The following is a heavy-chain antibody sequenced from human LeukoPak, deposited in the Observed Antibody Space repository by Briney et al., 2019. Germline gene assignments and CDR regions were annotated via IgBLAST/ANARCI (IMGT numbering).Heavy chain of an antibody. CDR1: GGSFSGYY. CDR2: INHSGST. V-gene: IGHV4-34*01. Sequence: SETLSLTCAVYGGSFSGYYWGWIRQPPGQGLEWIGEINHSGSTNYNPSLKSRVTISVDTSKNQFSLKLSSVTAADTAVYYCARAHSLLEWFIPNYGMDVWGQGTTVTVSS. D-gene: IGHD3-3*01. CDR3: ARAHSLLEWFIPNYGMDV. J-gene: IGHJ6*02.